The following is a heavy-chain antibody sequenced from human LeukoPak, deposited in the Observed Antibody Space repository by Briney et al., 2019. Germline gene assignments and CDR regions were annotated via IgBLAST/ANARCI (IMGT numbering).Heavy chain of an antibody. Sequence: PSETLSLTCTVSGGSISSVSYYRSWIRQPAGKGRGRIGRIYPSGSTNYNPSLKSRVTISVDTSNNQFSLKLSSVTAADTAVYYCARGSYDFWSGYYTAVDYWGQGTLVTVSS. CDR2: IYPSGST. J-gene: IGHJ4*02. V-gene: IGHV4-61*02. CDR3: ARGSYDFWSGYYTAVDY. D-gene: IGHD3-3*01. CDR1: GGSISSVSYY.